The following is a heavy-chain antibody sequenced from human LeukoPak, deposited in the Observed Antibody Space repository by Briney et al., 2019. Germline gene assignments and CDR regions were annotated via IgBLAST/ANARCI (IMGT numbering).Heavy chain of an antibody. V-gene: IGHV1-2*02. D-gene: IGHD6-13*01. Sequence: ASVKVSCKASGYTFTAYYIHWIRQAPGQGLEWMGWANPNTGGTYYAQKFQDRVTMTRDASITTAYMELNRLTSDDTAVYYCGRDLVSRQEVDQPWGQGTLVTVSS. J-gene: IGHJ5*02. CDR2: ANPNTGGT. CDR3: GRDLVSRQEVDQP. CDR1: GYTFTAYY.